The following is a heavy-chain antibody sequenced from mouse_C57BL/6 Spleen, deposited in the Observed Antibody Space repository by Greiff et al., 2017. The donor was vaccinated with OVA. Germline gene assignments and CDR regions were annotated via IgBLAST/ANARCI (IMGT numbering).Heavy chain of an antibody. Sequence: EVQLVESEGGLVQPGSSMKLSCTASGFTFSDYYMAWVRQVPEKGLEWVANINYDGSSTYYLDSLKSRFIISRDNAKNILYLQMSSLKSEDTATYYCARDGDSSSFDYWGQGTTLTVSS. CDR1: GFTFSDYY. V-gene: IGHV5-16*01. D-gene: IGHD3-2*02. J-gene: IGHJ2*01. CDR3: ARDGDSSSFDY. CDR2: INYDGSST.